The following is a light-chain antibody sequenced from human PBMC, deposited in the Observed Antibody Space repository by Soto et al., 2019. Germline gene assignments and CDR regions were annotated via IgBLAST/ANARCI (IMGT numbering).Light chain of an antibody. CDR2: RAS. CDR3: HQFGSSPLDT. Sequence: EIVLTQSPGTLSLSPGERATLSCRASQTISSSFLAWYQQKPGQAPRLLIYRASRRAPGIPDRFSGSGSWTAFTLTISRLEPEDFAVYYCHQFGSSPLDTFGPGTKVEIE. V-gene: IGKV3-20*01. J-gene: IGKJ3*01. CDR1: QTISSSF.